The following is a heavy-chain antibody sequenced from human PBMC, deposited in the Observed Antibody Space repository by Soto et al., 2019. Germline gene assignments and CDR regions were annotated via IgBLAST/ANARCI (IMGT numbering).Heavy chain of an antibody. CDR3: AASIFYYGMDV. J-gene: IGHJ6*02. CDR1: GYNFTNYS. V-gene: IGHV5-51*01. Sequence: GESLKISCTASGYNFTNYSIGWVRQMPGKGPEWMGIIYPGDSDTKYNPSFQGQVTISADKSMTTPYLQWSSLKASDTAIYYCAASIFYYGMDVWGQGTTVTVSS. CDR2: IYPGDSDT.